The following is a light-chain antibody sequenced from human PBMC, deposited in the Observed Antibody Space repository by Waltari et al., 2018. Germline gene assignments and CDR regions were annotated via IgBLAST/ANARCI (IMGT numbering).Light chain of an antibody. Sequence: NFVLAQPHSMSESPGKTITISCTRTRASICNYSFQWYQKRPGSAPTTLIYNDDQRPSWVPDRFSGSIDVSSNSASLTISGLRTEDEADYYCQSYDNTNFVAFGGGTKVTVL. CDR2: NDD. CDR3: QSYDNTNFVA. V-gene: IGLV6-57*04. J-gene: IGLJ2*01. CDR1: RASICNYS.